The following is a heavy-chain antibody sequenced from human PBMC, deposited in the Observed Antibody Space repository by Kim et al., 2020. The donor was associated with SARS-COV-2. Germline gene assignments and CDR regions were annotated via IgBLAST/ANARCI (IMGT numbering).Heavy chain of an antibody. CDR2: ISAYNGNT. V-gene: IGHV1-18*01. CDR3: ARDRRWLRLSDAFDI. Sequence: ASVKVSCKASGYTFTSYGISWVRQAPGQGLEWMGWISAYNGNTNYAQKLQGRVTMTTDTSTSTAYMELRSLRSDDTAVYYCARDRRWLRLSDAFDIWGQGTMVTVSS. J-gene: IGHJ3*02. CDR1: GYTFTSYG. D-gene: IGHD5-12*01.